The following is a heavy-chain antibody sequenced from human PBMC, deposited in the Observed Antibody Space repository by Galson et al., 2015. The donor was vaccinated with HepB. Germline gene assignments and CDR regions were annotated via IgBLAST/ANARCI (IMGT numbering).Heavy chain of an antibody. J-gene: IGHJ6*02. CDR2: INPNSGGT. CDR1: GYTFTGYY. V-gene: IGHV1-2*02. CDR3: ARSDYYDFWSGYSMDV. Sequence: SVKVSCKASGYTFTGYYMHWVRQAPGQGLEWMGWINPNSGGTNYAQKFQGRVTMTRDTSISTAYMELSRLRSDDTAVYYCARSDYYDFWSGYSMDVWGQGTTVTVSS. D-gene: IGHD3-3*01.